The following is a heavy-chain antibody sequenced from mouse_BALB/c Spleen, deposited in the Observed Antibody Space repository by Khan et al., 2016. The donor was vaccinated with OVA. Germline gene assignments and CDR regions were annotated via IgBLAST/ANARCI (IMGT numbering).Heavy chain of an antibody. Sequence: QIQLVQSGPELKKPGETVKISCKASGYTFSNYGMNWVKQAPGKGLKWMGWINTYTGEPTYADDFKGRFAFSLETSASTAYLQINNLKNEDTATYFGARLVIRGFAYWGQGTLVTVSA. CDR2: INTYTGEP. CDR3: ARLVIRGFAY. CDR1: GYTFSNYG. V-gene: IGHV9-3-1*01. D-gene: IGHD2-13*01. J-gene: IGHJ3*01.